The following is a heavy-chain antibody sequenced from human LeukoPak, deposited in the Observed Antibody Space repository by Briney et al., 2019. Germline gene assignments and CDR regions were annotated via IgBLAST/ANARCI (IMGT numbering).Heavy chain of an antibody. J-gene: IGHJ6*03. CDR3: ARDIPSPYDFWSGLYSDFYYYMDV. D-gene: IGHD3-3*01. CDR2: TSSSSSYI. V-gene: IGHV3-21*01. Sequence: GGSLRLSCAASGFTFNNFSMNWVRQAPGKGLEWVSSTSSSSSYIYYADSVKGRFTISRDNAKNSLYLQMNSLRAEDTAVYYCARDIPSPYDFWSGLYSDFYYYMDVWGKGTTVTVSS. CDR1: GFTFNNFS.